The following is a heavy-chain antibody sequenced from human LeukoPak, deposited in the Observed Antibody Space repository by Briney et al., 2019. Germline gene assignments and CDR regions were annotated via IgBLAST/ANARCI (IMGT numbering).Heavy chain of an antibody. V-gene: IGHV3-30*18. CDR1: GFTFSSYA. Sequence: PGGSLRLSYAASGFTFSSYAMHWVRQAPGKGLEWVAVISYDGSNKYYADSVKGRFTISRDNSRNTLHLQMNSLRAEDTAVYSCAKASLRYFDWFSDYWGQGTLVTVSS. CDR2: ISYDGSNK. J-gene: IGHJ4*02. CDR3: AKASLRYFDWFSDY. D-gene: IGHD3-9*01.